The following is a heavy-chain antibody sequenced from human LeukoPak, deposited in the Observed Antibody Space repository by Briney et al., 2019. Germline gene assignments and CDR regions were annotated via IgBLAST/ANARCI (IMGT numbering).Heavy chain of an antibody. Sequence: GASVKVSCKASGGTFSSYAISWVRQAPGQGLEWMGGIIPIFGTANYAQKFQGRVTITADESTSTAYMELSSLRSEDTAVYYCARDPGIVVVPAAIGGFDPWGQGTLVTVSS. CDR1: GGTFSSYA. CDR2: IIPIFGTA. J-gene: IGHJ5*02. V-gene: IGHV1-69*13. D-gene: IGHD2-2*01. CDR3: ARDPGIVVVPAAIGGFDP.